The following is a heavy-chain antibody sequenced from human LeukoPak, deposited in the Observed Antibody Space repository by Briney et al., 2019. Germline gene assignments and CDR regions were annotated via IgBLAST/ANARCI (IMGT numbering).Heavy chain of an antibody. CDR1: GYTFTGYY. V-gene: IGHV1-2*02. J-gene: IGHJ4*02. CDR2: INPNSGGT. D-gene: IGHD3-22*01. CDR3: ARDSTYYYDSSGPIDY. Sequence: ASVKVSCKASGYTFTGYYMHWVRQAPGQGLEWMGWINPNSGGTNYAQKFQGRVTMTRDTSISTAYMELSRLRSDDTAVYYCARDSTYYYDSSGPIDYWGQGTLVTVSS.